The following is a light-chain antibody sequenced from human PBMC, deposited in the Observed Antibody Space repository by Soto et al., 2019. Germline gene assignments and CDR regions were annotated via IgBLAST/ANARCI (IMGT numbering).Light chain of an antibody. Sequence: QSALTQPRSMSGSPGQSVTMSCTGTSDDVGAYHYVSWYQHHPGKAPKLIIYDVSERPSGVPDRFSGSKSGNTASLTISGLQPEDEAEYYCCSYAGTYSFYVFGTGTKVTVL. CDR3: CSYAGTYSFYV. J-gene: IGLJ1*01. CDR2: DVS. V-gene: IGLV2-11*01. CDR1: SDDVGAYHY.